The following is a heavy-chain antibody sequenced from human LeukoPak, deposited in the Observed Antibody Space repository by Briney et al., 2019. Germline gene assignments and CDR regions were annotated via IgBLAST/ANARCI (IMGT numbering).Heavy chain of an antibody. CDR3: ASLGGTVTKVEYFFDY. J-gene: IGHJ4*02. CDR2: ISYDGSNK. Sequence: GRSLRLSCAASGFTFSSYAMHWVRQAPGKGLEWVAVISYDGSNKYYADSVKGRFTISRDNSKNTLYLQMNSLRADDTAVYYCASLGGTVTKVEYFFDYWGQGSLVTVSS. CDR1: GFTFSSYA. D-gene: IGHD4-17*01. V-gene: IGHV3-30-3*01.